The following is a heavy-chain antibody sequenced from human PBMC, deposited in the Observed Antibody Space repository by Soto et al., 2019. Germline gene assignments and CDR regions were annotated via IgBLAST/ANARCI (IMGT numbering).Heavy chain of an antibody. D-gene: IGHD2-2*01. CDR1: GLTFSSST. Sequence: QVHLVQSGAEVKKPGSSVKVSCKASGLTFSSSTLTWVRQVPGQGPEWMGGIIPFFNSVNYAQKFQDSVTITADVSTSTTYMERRSLRSEDTAVYYCARRHQYGSNSDAFEFWGQGTVVTVSS. CDR3: ARRHQYGSNSDAFEF. J-gene: IGHJ3*01. CDR2: IIPFFNSV. V-gene: IGHV1-69*12.